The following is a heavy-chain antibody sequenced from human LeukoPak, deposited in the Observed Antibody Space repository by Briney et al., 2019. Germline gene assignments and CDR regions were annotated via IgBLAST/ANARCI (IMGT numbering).Heavy chain of an antibody. J-gene: IGHJ4*02. V-gene: IGHV3-74*01. CDR2: INSDGSTT. Sequence: GGSLRLSCAASGFTFRTYWMHWVPRTPGQGLVWVSRINSDGSTTNYADSVKGRFTVSRDNAQNTLYLQMSSLRAEDTAVYYCARAGNYYFEYWGQGALVTVSS. CDR1: GFTFRTYW. D-gene: IGHD3-10*01. CDR3: ARAGNYYFEY.